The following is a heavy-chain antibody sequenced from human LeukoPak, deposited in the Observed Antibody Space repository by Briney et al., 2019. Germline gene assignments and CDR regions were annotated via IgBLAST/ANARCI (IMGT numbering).Heavy chain of an antibody. Sequence: ASVRVSCKASGGTFSSYAISWVRQAPGQGLEWMGWISAYNGNTNYAQKLQGRVTMTTDTSTSTAYMELRSLRSDDTAVYYCARESTPSSGEYYFDYWGQGTLVTVSS. D-gene: IGHD6-19*01. CDR2: ISAYNGNT. V-gene: IGHV1-18*01. J-gene: IGHJ4*02. CDR3: ARESTPSSGEYYFDY. CDR1: GGTFSSYA.